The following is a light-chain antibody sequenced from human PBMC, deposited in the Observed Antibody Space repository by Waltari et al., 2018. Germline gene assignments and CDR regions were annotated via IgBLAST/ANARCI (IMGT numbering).Light chain of an antibody. CDR2: RDK. CDR3: QVWDSGTAV. Sequence: SYDLTPPLSASVALGQPARIPRGGNNIGGNNGHWYQQKSGQAPLLVIYRDKNRPSRIPERFSGSNSENTATLTISRAQAADEADYYCQVWDSGTAVFGGGTQLTVL. CDR1: NIGGNN. J-gene: IGLJ7*01. V-gene: IGLV3-9*01.